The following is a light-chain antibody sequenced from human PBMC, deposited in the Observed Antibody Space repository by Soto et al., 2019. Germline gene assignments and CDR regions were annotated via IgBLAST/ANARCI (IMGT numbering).Light chain of an antibody. CDR2: DAS. V-gene: IGKV1-5*01. Sequence: DIQMTQSPSSLSASVGDRVTITCRASQTISSWLAWYQQKPGKAPKLLIYDASNLETGVPSRFSGAGSGTEFTLTISSLQSDDFAVYYCQHYLTWPLTFGGGTKVDIK. J-gene: IGKJ4*01. CDR1: QTISSW. CDR3: QHYLTWPLT.